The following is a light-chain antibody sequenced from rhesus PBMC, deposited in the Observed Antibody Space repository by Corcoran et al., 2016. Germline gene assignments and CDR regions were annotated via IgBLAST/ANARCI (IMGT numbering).Light chain of an antibody. CDR3: QQGHNWPWT. CDR2: GAS. CDR1: QSVSTN. J-gene: IGKJ1*01. Sequence: EIVMTQSPATLSLSPGEGATLSCRASQSVSTNLAWYQQRPGPPPKLLFSGASPRATDIPDRFSGSGSGIQFTLTISSLEPEDVGVYFCQQGHNWPWTFGQGTKVEI. V-gene: IGKV3-42*01.